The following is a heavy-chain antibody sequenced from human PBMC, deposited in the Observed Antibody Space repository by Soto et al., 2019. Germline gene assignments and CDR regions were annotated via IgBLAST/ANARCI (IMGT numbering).Heavy chain of an antibody. CDR3: ARDKEGEMATTSHAFDI. CDR1: GGTFSSYA. J-gene: IGHJ3*02. D-gene: IGHD1-1*01. Sequence: SVKVSCKASGGTFSSYAISWVRQAPGQGLEWMGGIIPIFGTANYAQKFQGRVTITADESTSTAYMELSSLRSEDTAVYYCARDKEGEMATTSHAFDIWGQGTMVTVSS. CDR2: IIPIFGTA. V-gene: IGHV1-69*13.